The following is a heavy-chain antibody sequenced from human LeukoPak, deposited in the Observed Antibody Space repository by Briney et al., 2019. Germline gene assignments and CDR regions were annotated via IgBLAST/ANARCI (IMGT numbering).Heavy chain of an antibody. D-gene: IGHD2-21*02. Sequence: SETLSLTCTVSGGSISSYYWSWIRQPPGKGLEWIGYIYYSGSTNYNPSLKGRVTISVDTSKNQFSLRLSSVTAADTAAYYCARSCGGDCYFDYWGQGTLVTVSS. CDR1: GGSISSYY. J-gene: IGHJ4*02. CDR2: IYYSGST. V-gene: IGHV4-59*08. CDR3: ARSCGGDCYFDY.